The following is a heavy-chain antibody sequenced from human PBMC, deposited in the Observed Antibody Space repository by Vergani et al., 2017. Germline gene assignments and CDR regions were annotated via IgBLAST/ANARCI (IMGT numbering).Heavy chain of an antibody. V-gene: IGHV4-39*01. Sequence: QLQLQESGPGLVKPSETLSLICTVSGGSINPSSSFWGWIRQSPGKGLEWIGSINYVGRTYYIPSLQSRATVFVDTSKNQFSLNLTSVTAAGTAVYYCSMRRGDNWYFDLWGRGTLVTVSS. D-gene: IGHD3-16*01. CDR2: INYVGRT. J-gene: IGHJ2*01. CDR3: SMRRGDNWYFDL. CDR1: GGSINPSSSF.